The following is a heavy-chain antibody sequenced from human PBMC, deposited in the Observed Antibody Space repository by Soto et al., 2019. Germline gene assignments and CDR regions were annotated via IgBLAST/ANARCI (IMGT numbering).Heavy chain of an antibody. CDR2: IIPILGIA. CDR3: ARVKADSSATKRGEVFDY. V-gene: IGHV1-69*02. CDR1: GGTFSSYT. Sequence: QVQLVQSGAEVKKPGSSVKVSCKASGGTFSSYTISWVRQAPGQGLEWMGRIIPILGIANYAQKFQGRVTITADKSTSTAYMELSSLRSEDTVVYYCARVKADSSATKRGEVFDYWGQGTLVTVSS. D-gene: IGHD3-22*01. J-gene: IGHJ4*02.